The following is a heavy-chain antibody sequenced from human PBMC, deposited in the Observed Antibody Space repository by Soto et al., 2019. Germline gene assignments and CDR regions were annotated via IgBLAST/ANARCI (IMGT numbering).Heavy chain of an antibody. Sequence: PSETLSLTCTVSGGSISSYYWSWIRQPPGKGLEWIGYIYYSGSTNYNPSLKSRVTISVDTSKNQFSLKLSSVTAADTAVYYCARMNYDFWSGYYINDYWGQGTLVTVS. J-gene: IGHJ4*02. CDR2: IYYSGST. V-gene: IGHV4-59*01. CDR1: GGSISSYY. CDR3: ARMNYDFWSGYYINDY. D-gene: IGHD3-3*01.